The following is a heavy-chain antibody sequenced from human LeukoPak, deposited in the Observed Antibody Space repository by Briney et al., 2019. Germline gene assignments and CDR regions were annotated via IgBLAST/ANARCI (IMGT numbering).Heavy chain of an antibody. CDR3: AREAQVPGPGYYYMDV. D-gene: IGHD2-2*01. CDR1: GGSISSYY. Sequence: PSETLSLTCTVSGGSISSYYWSWIRQPAGKGLEWIGRIYTSGSTNYNPSLKGRVTMSVDTSKNQFSLKLSSVTAADTAVYYCAREAQVPGPGYYYMDVWGKGTTVTISS. V-gene: IGHV4-4*07. CDR2: IYTSGST. J-gene: IGHJ6*03.